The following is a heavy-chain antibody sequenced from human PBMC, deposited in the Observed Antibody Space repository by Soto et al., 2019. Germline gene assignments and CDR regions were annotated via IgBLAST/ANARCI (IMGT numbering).Heavy chain of an antibody. V-gene: IGHV4-59*11. CDR3: ARDDRASWQFDY. CDR1: GGSINSHC. J-gene: IGHJ4*02. D-gene: IGHD2-2*01. CDR2: IYHSTGYP. Sequence: PSETLSLTCTVSGGSINSHCWSWSRQPPGKGLEWVGDIYHSTGYPTYKPSLKSRVTISIDTAKNQFSLQLNSVTAADTAVYYCARDDRASWQFDYWSQGTVVTVSS.